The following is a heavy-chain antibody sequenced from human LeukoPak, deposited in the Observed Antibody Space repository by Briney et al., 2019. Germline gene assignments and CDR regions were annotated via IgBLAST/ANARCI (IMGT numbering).Heavy chain of an antibody. D-gene: IGHD3-22*01. CDR1: GGTFSSYA. CDR3: AREFESSGYQRHAEYFQH. Sequence: ASVKVSCKASGGTFSSYAISWVRQAPGQGLEWMGRIIPILGIANYAQKFQGRVTITADKSTSTAYMELSSLRSEGTAVYYCAREFESSGYQRHAEYFQHWGQGTLVTVSS. CDR2: IIPILGIA. J-gene: IGHJ1*01. V-gene: IGHV1-69*04.